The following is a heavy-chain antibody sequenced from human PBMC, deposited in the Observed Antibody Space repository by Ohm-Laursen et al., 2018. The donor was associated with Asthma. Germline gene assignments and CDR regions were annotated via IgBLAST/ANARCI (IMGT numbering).Heavy chain of an antibody. J-gene: IGHJ4*02. V-gene: IGHV3-30*18. CDR2: ISYDGSNK. Sequence: SLRLSCSAPGFTFSSYGMHWVRQAPGKGLEWVAVISYDGSNKYYADSVKGRFTISRDNSKNTLYLQMNSLRAEDTAVYYCAKDQVPWELLGLGFDYWGQGTLVTVSS. CDR1: GFTFSSYG. D-gene: IGHD1-26*01. CDR3: AKDQVPWELLGLGFDY.